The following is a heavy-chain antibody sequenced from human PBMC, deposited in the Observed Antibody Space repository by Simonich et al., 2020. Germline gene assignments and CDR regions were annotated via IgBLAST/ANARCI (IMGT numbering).Heavy chain of an antibody. V-gene: IGHV4-34*01. D-gene: IGHD1-1*01. Sequence: QVQLQQWGAGLLKPSETLSLTCAVYGGSFSGYYWSWSHQPPGKGLEWIGEIKHSESNNYNQSLKSRVTISVDTSKNQFSLKLSSVTAADTAVYYCARGKGWKNAFDIWGQGTMVTVSS. CDR3: ARGKGWKNAFDI. J-gene: IGHJ3*02. CDR1: GGSFSGYY. CDR2: IKHSESN.